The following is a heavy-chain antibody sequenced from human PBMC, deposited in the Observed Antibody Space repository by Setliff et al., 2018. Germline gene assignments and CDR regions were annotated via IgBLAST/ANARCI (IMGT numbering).Heavy chain of an antibody. D-gene: IGHD6-19*01. CDR2: IYYSGST. CDR3: ARSRTIAVKGGVFAV. CDR1: GASISSDGYY. Sequence: SETLSLTCIVSGASISSDGYYWSWIRQHPGMGLEWIGYIYYSGSTYYNPSLKSRVTISLDTSKNQFSLELSSVTAADTAVYYCARSRTIAVKGGVFAVWGRGTLVTVSS. J-gene: IGHJ2*01. V-gene: IGHV4-31*03.